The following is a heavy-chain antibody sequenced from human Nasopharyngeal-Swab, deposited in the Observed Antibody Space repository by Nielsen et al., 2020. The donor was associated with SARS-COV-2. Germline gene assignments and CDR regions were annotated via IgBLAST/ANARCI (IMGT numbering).Heavy chain of an antibody. Sequence: VKVSCKASGYTFTSYAMNWVRQAPGQGLEWMGWINTNTGNPTYAQGFTGRFVFSLDTSVSTAYLQISSLKAEDTAVYYCARDLGGGYSYGYAINRYYYGMDVWGQGTTVTVSS. CDR2: INTNTGNP. CDR1: GYTFTSYA. CDR3: ARDLGGGYSYGYAINRYYYGMDV. J-gene: IGHJ6*02. D-gene: IGHD5-18*01. V-gene: IGHV7-4-1*02.